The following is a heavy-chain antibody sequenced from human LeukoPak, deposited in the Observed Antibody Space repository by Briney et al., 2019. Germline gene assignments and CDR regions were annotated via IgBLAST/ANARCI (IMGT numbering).Heavy chain of an antibody. J-gene: IGHJ4*02. V-gene: IGHV4-59*01. Sequence: SETLSLTCTVSGGSISSYYWSWIRQPPGKGLAWIGYIYYSGSTNYNPSLKSRVTISVDTSKNQFSLKLSSVTAADTAVYYCARESGSGDFDYWGQGTLVTVSS. CDR2: IYYSGST. D-gene: IGHD3-10*01. CDR3: ARESGSGDFDY. CDR1: GGSISSYY.